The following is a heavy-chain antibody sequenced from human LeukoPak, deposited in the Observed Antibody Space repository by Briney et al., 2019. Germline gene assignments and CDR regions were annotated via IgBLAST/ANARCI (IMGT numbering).Heavy chain of an antibody. CDR2: ISGSGGTT. J-gene: IGHJ5*02. D-gene: IGHD3-16*01. CDR1: GFTFSSYA. CDR3: ARGGSWFDP. Sequence: GGSLRLSCAASGFTFSSYAMSWVRQAPGKGLEWVSGISGSGGTTYYADSVKGRFTISRDNAKNTLYLQMNSLRAEDTAVYYCARGGSWFDPWGQGTLVTVSS. V-gene: IGHV3-23*01.